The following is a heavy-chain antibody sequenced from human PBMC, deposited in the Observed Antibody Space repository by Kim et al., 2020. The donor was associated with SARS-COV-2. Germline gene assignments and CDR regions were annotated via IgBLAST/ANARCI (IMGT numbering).Heavy chain of an antibody. D-gene: IGHD2-2*01. V-gene: IGHV3-30*07. J-gene: IGHJ4*02. CDR2: K. CDR3: ARDQYAGDSFGY. Sequence: KYQADCGKGRFTIYRDNSKNTLDLQMNSLRAEDTAVYYCARDQYAGDSFGYWGQGTLVTVSS.